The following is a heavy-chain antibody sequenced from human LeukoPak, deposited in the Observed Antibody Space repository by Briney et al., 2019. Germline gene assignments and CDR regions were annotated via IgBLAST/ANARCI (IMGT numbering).Heavy chain of an antibody. D-gene: IGHD6-13*01. CDR1: GFTFSSYW. CDR3: AKEGYSRGYYSYYYMDV. Sequence: GGSLRLSCAASGFTFSSYWMSWVRQAPGKGLEWVANMRQDGGEIYYVDSVKGRFTISRDNSKNTLYVQMNSLRAEDTAVYYCAKEGYSRGYYSYYYMDVWGKGTTVTVSS. CDR2: MRQDGGEI. V-gene: IGHV3-7*01. J-gene: IGHJ6*03.